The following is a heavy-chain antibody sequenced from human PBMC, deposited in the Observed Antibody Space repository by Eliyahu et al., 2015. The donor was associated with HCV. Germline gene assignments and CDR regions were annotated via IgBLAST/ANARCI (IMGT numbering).Heavy chain of an antibody. J-gene: IGHJ5*02. CDR1: GGSXXTYY. V-gene: IGHV4-59*01. D-gene: IGHD6-19*01. CDR3: ASGGGGIAVTGTGGWFDP. Sequence: QVQLQESGPGLVKPSETLSLTCTVXGGSXXTYYWSWIRQPPGKGXEWIGYIHYSGSTNYHPSLKSRVTISVDTSKNQFSLNLTSVTAADTAMYYCASGGGGIAVTGTGGWFDPWGQGTLVTVSS. CDR2: IHYSGST.